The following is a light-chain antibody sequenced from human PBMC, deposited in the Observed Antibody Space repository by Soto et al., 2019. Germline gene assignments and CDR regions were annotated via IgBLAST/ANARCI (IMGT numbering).Light chain of an antibody. CDR1: QSVSSN. CDR2: GAS. Sequence: EIVMTQSPATLSVSPGERATLSCRASQSVSSNLAWYQQKPGQAPRLLIYGASTRATGIPARFSGSGSGTEFTLTISSLQSEDFAVYYCQQAGTFGHGTKVDIK. CDR3: QQAGT. V-gene: IGKV3-15*01. J-gene: IGKJ3*01.